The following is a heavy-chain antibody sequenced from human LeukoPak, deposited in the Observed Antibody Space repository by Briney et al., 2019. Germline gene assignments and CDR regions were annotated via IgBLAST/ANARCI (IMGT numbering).Heavy chain of an antibody. CDR2: IYYSGST. CDR3: ARVGAGFRVASFDY. J-gene: IGHJ4*02. Sequence: SETLSLTCTVSGGSFSSGDYYWSWIRQPPGKGLEWIGYIYYSGSTYYNPSLKSRVIISVDKSKNQFSLKLSSATAADTAVYYCARVGAGFRVASFDYWGQGTLVTVSS. CDR1: GGSFSSGDYY. V-gene: IGHV4-30-4*01. D-gene: IGHD5-12*01.